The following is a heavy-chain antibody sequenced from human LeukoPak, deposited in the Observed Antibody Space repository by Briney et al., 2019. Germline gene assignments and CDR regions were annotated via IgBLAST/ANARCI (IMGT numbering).Heavy chain of an antibody. D-gene: IGHD6-19*01. Sequence: SETLSLTCTVSGGSVSSNSYYWSWVRQPPGKGLEWIGYIYYSGSTNYNPSLQSRVTISVDTSKNQFSLKLSSVTAADTAVYYCARATYSSGWGTSDYWGRRTLVTVSS. CDR1: GGSVSSNSYY. CDR2: IYYSGST. J-gene: IGHJ4*02. V-gene: IGHV4-61*01. CDR3: ARATYSSGWGTSDY.